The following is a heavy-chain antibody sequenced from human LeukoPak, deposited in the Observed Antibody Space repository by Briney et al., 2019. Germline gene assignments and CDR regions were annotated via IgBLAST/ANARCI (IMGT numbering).Heavy chain of an antibody. CDR2: ISTYNGNT. CDR1: GYTFTSHG. CDR3: ARGGYSSAWSPLDY. Sequence: ASVKVSCKASGYTFTSHGISWVRQAPGQGLEWMGWISTYNGNTHSAQKLQGRITMTTDTSTSTAYMELRSPTSDDTAMYYCARGGYSSAWSPLDYWGQGTLVTVSS. V-gene: IGHV1-18*01. D-gene: IGHD6-19*01. J-gene: IGHJ4*02.